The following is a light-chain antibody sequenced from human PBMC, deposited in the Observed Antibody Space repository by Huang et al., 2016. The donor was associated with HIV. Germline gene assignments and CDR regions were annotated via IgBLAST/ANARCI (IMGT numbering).Light chain of an antibody. J-gene: IGKJ2*01. CDR1: QSISSY. Sequence: DIQMTQSPSSLSASVGDRVTITCRASQSISSYLNWYPQRPGKAPKLLSYAASSLQSGVPSRVSGSGSGTDFTLTISSLQPEDFATYYCQQSYSTPRTFGQGTKLEIK. CDR3: QQSYSTPRT. V-gene: IGKV1-39*01. CDR2: AAS.